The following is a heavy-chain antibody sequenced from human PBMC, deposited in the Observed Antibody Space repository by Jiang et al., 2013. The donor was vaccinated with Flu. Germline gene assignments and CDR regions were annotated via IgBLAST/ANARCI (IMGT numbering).Heavy chain of an antibody. CDR2: ISGSGGST. J-gene: IGHJ4*02. D-gene: IGHD6-19*01. V-gene: IGHV3-23*01. Sequence: GLEWVSGISGSGGSTYYADSVKGRFTISRDNSKNTLYLQMNSLRAEDTAVYYCAKDAGNGYSSGWFDYWGQGTLVTVSS. CDR3: AKDAGNGYSSGWFDY.